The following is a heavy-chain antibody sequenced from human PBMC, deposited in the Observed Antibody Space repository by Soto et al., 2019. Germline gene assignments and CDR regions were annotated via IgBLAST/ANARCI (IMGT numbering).Heavy chain of an antibody. CDR3: ARGYFGVVIRAWWFDP. D-gene: IGHD3-3*01. V-gene: IGHV4-34*01. CDR2: INHSGST. CDR1: GGSFSGYY. J-gene: IGHJ5*02. Sequence: ETLSLTCAVYGGSFSGYYWSWIRQPPGKGLEWIGEINHSGSTNYNPSLKSRVTISVDTSKNKFPLKLSSVTAADTAVYYCARGYFGVVIRAWWFDPWGQGTLVTVSS.